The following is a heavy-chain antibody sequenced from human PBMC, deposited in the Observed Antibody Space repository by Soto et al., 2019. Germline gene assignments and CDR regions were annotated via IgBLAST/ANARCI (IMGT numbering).Heavy chain of an antibody. Sequence: QVQLLQSGSEVKKPGSSVKVSCRASGGSLSSYPVTWVRQAPGQGLEWMGRIIPIVGLTNYAQKFQGRVTITAAKSTATAYMELSSLRSDDTAVYYCARPTGGHDAGGNYMDVWGKGTTVIVSS. D-gene: IGHD2-8*02. CDR3: ARPTGGHDAGGNYMDV. CDR2: IIPIVGLT. J-gene: IGHJ6*03. V-gene: IGHV1-69*02. CDR1: GGSLSSYP.